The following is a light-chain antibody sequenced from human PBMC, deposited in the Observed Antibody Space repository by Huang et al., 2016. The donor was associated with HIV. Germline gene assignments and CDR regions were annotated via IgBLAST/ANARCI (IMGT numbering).Light chain of an antibody. V-gene: IGKV3-15*01. CDR1: QSVSSN. Sequence: EIVLTQSPATLSVSPGERATLSCRASQSVSSNVAWYQQKPGQAPRLLIYGASTRVTGIPARFSGSGSGTEFTLTISSLQSEDFAVYYCQQYNKWNTFGQGTKLEIK. J-gene: IGKJ2*01. CDR2: GAS. CDR3: QQYNKWNT.